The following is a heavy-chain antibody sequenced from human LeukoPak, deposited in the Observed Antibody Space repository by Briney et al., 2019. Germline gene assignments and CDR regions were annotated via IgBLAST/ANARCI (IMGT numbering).Heavy chain of an antibody. J-gene: IGHJ3*02. CDR3: ARDLVTVTKGFDI. CDR2: ISYIGST. V-gene: IGHV4-59*11. D-gene: IGHD4-17*01. Sequence: NASETLSLTCAVSAASFSSHYWTWIRRSPGKGLEWIGYISYIGSTNYNPFLKSRVTISIDTSRNQFSLKLRSVTAADTAVYYCARDLVTVTKGFDIWGQGTMVSVSS. CDR1: AASFSSHY.